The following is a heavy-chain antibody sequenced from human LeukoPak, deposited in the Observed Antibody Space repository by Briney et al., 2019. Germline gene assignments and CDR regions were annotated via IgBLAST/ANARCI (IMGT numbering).Heavy chain of an antibody. CDR2: MNPNSGNT. V-gene: IGHV1-8*03. D-gene: IGHD3-10*01. J-gene: IGHJ4*02. Sequence: ASVKVSCKASGYTFTSYDINWVRQATGQGREWMGWMNPNSGNTGYAQKFQGRVTIPRNTSISTAYMELSSLRSEDTAVYYCARGNAGELLDYWGQGTLVTVSS. CDR3: ARGNAGELLDY. CDR1: GYTFTSYD.